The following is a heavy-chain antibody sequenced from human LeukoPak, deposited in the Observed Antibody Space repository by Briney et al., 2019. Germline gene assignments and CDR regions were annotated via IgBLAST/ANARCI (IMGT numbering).Heavy chain of an antibody. D-gene: IGHD6-19*01. Sequence: GGSLRLSCAASGFPFSSYGMHWVRQAPGKGLEWVAFIPYDGSDKFYADSVKGRFTISRDNSKNTLYLQMNSLRAEDTAVYYCARAISSGDFDYWGQGTLVTVSS. CDR1: GFPFSSYG. CDR3: ARAISSGDFDY. J-gene: IGHJ4*02. V-gene: IGHV3-30*02. CDR2: IPYDGSDK.